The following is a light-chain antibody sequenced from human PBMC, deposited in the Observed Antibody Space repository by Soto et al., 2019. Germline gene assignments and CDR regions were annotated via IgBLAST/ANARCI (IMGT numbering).Light chain of an antibody. V-gene: IGKV3-20*01. CDR2: AAS. J-gene: IGKJ1*01. Sequence: EIVLTQSPDTLSLSPWESATLSCMASQSVRSSYLAWYQQTPGQTPRLLIYAASSRATGIPDRFSGSGSGTDFSLTISRLEAEDFAVYYCQQYGSSPRTFGQGTKVDI. CDR3: QQYGSSPRT. CDR1: QSVRSSY.